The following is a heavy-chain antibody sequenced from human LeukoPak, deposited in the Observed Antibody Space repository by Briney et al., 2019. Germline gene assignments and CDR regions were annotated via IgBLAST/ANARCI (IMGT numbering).Heavy chain of an antibody. V-gene: IGHV3-11*05. D-gene: IGHD3-22*01. J-gene: IGHJ4*02. CDR2: ISPTSDYT. CDR1: GFTFIDYS. CDR3: ARARNNYDTSGFSALDY. Sequence: GGSLILSCAASGFTFIDYSMSWIRQAPGKGLEWVSYISPTSDYTSYADSVKGRFTIFRDNAKNSLFLQMNSLRVEDTAVYYCARARNNYDTSGFSALDYWGQGTLVTVSS.